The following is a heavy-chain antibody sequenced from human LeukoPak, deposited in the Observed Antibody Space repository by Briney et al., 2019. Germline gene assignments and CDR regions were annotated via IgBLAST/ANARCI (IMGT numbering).Heavy chain of an antibody. CDR2: IYDSGST. D-gene: IGHD1-1*01. V-gene: IGHV4-39*01. CDR3: ARRGTYRRLDY. CDR1: GGSIRSSYYY. J-gene: IGHJ4*02. Sequence: SETLSLTCTVSGGSIRSSYYYWGWIRQPPGKGLEWIGSIYDSGSTYYNPSLKSRVTISVDTSKNQFSLKLNSVTAADTAVYYCARRGTYRRLDYWGQGTLVTVSS.